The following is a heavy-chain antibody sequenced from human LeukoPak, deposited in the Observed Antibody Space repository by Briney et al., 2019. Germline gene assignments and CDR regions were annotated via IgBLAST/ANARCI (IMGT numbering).Heavy chain of an antibody. V-gene: IGHV3-23*01. D-gene: IGHD5-12*01. CDR3: AKSAGVATIYFDS. CDR1: GFDFRSYA. J-gene: IGHJ4*02. CDR2: IRSDGDR. Sequence: QPGGSLRLSCTASGFDFRSYAMAWVRQAPGKGLEGVAAIRSDGDRVHEDSVKGRFTISRDNSKSTLYLQMDNLRAEDTAVYFCAKSAGVATIYFDSWGQGALVTVSS.